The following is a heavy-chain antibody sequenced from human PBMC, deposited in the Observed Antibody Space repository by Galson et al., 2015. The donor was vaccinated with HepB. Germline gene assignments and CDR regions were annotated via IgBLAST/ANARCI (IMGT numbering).Heavy chain of an antibody. V-gene: IGHV4-4*07. J-gene: IGHJ5*02. Sequence: SETLSLTCTVSGGSISSYYWSWIRQPAGKGLEWIGRIYTSGSTNYNPSLKSRVTMSVDTSKNQFSLKLSSVTAADTAVYYCARGLKESAKSAGGGWLDPWGQGTLATVSS. D-gene: IGHD3-10*01. CDR3: ARGLKESAKSAGGGWLDP. CDR1: GGSISSYY. CDR2: IYTSGST.